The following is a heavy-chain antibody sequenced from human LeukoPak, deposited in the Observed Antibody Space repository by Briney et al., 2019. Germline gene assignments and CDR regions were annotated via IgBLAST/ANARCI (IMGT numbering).Heavy chain of an antibody. CDR2: VNQGGSQK. D-gene: IGHD7-27*01. CDR1: GFAFSNYW. J-gene: IGHJ4*02. Sequence: GGSLRLSCAASGFAFSNYWMTWVRQAPEKGLEWVANVNQGGSQKYYVDSVKGRFTISRDNVKNSLYLEMNNLRAEDTAVYYCARAYWGSADYWGQGTLVTVSS. CDR3: ARAYWGSADY. V-gene: IGHV3-7*03.